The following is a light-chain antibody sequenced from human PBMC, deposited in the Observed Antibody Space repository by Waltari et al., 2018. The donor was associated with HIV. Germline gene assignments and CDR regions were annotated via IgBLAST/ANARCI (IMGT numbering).Light chain of an antibody. Sequence: QSALTQPPSASGSLGQSVTISCTGSSSGIGAYDSVSWFQQHPNNAPKLLLYEVSKRPSGVPDRFSGSRSGETAFLSVSGLQPDDTAAYFCSSYGDNIRVLFGGGTNLTVL. CDR2: EVS. CDR1: SSGIGAYDS. J-gene: IGLJ2*01. CDR3: SSYGDNIRVL. V-gene: IGLV2-8*01.